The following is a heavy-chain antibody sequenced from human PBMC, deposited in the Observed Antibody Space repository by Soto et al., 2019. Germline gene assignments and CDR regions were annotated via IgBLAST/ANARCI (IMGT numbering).Heavy chain of an antibody. D-gene: IGHD6-19*01. Sequence: GGSLRLSCAASGFTFSGYWMHWVRQGPGKGLVWVSRIDSDGSSTTYGDSVKGRFTISRDNAKNTLYLQMNSLRAEDTAVYYCAKDPLFYGSTFDYWGRGTLVPVSS. CDR1: GFTFSGYW. CDR2: IDSDGSST. CDR3: AKDPLFYGSTFDY. V-gene: IGHV3-74*01. J-gene: IGHJ4*02.